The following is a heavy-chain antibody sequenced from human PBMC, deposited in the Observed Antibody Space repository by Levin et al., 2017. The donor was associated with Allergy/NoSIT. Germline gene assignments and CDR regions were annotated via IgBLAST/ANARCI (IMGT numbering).Heavy chain of an antibody. Sequence: SETLSLTCTVSGGSISSYYWSWIRQPPGKGLEWIGYIYYSGSTNYNPSLKSRVTISVDTSKNQFSLKLSSVTAADTAVYYCARLHPYSSSLAWVDYWGQGTLVTVSS. J-gene: IGHJ4*02. CDR2: IYYSGST. CDR1: GGSISSYY. V-gene: IGHV4-59*01. CDR3: ARLHPYSSSLAWVDY. D-gene: IGHD6-6*01.